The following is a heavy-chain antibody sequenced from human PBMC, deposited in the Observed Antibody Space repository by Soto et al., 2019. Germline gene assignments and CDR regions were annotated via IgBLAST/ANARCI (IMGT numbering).Heavy chain of an antibody. CDR1: GYTFTRYT. D-gene: IGHD6-13*01. V-gene: IGHV1-18*01. CDR2: MNPNSGNT. J-gene: IGHJ6*02. CDR3: AREGGSSWYDYYYYYGMDV. Sequence: ASVKVSCTASGYTFTRYTMNWVRQAPGQRLEWMGWMNPNSGNTNYAQKLQGRVTMTTDTSTSTAYMELRSLRSDDTAVYYCAREGGSSWYDYYYYYGMDVWGQGTTVTVSS.